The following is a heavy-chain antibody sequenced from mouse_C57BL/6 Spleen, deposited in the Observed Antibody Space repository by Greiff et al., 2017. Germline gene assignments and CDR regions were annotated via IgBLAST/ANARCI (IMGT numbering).Heavy chain of an antibody. V-gene: IGHV5-17*01. CDR2: ISSGSSII. Sequence: DVKLVESGGGLVKPGGSLKLSCAASGFTFSDYGMHWVRQAPEKGLEWVAYISSGSSIIYYAVTVKGRSTISRDNATSTPFLQMTSLRSEDSAVYYFARGDCNYEGAWFAYWGQGTLVTVSA. D-gene: IGHD2-12*01. J-gene: IGHJ3*01. CDR1: GFTFSDYG. CDR3: ARGDCNYEGAWFAY.